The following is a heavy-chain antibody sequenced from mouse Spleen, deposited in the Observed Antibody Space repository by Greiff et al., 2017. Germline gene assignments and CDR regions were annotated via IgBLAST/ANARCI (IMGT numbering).Heavy chain of an antibody. J-gene: IGHJ4*01. CDR3: ARRGYYGVYYAMDY. CDR2: ISNLAYSI. D-gene: IGHD1-1*01. CDR1: GFTFSDYG. Sequence: EVQGVESGGGLVQPGGSLKLSCAASGFTFSDYGMAWVRQAPRKGPEWVAFISNLAYSIYYADTVTGRFTISRENAKNTLYLEMSSLRSEDTAMYYCARRGYYGVYYAMDYWGQGTSVTVSS. V-gene: IGHV5-15*01.